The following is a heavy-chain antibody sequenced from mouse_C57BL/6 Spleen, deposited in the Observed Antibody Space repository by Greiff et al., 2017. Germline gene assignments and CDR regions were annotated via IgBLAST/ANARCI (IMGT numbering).Heavy chain of an antibody. CDR3: ARQRDACFDY. CDR1: GFTFSSYG. Sequence: EVQVVESGGDLVKPGGSLKLSCAASGFTFSSYGMSWVRQTPDKRLEWVATISSGGSYTYYPDSVKGRFPISRDTAKNTLYLQMSSLKSEDTAMYYCARQRDACFDYWGKGTTLTVSS. CDR2: ISSGGSYT. V-gene: IGHV5-6*01. J-gene: IGHJ2*01. D-gene: IGHD3-3*01.